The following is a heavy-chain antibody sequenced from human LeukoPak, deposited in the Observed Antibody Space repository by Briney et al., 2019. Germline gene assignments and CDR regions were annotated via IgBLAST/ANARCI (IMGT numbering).Heavy chain of an antibody. Sequence: PGGSLRLSCAVSGFTFDDYAMHWVRQAPGKGLEWVSGISWNSGSIGYADSVKGRFTISRDNAKNSLYLQMNSLRAEDMALYYCAKDSSGYPYYMDVWGKGTTVTVSS. J-gene: IGHJ6*03. D-gene: IGHD5-12*01. CDR3: AKDSSGYPYYMDV. V-gene: IGHV3-9*03. CDR1: GFTFDDYA. CDR2: ISWNSGSI.